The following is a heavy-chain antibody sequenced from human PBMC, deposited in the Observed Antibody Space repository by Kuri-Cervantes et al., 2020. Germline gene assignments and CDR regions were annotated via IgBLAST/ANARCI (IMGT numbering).Heavy chain of an antibody. D-gene: IGHD5-24*01. CDR1: GGSISSGGYY. Sequence: LRLSCTVSGGSISSGGYYWSWIRQHPGKGLEWIGYIYYSGSTYYNPSLKSRVTISVDTSKNQFSLKLSSVTAADTAVYYCARAKRDGYNYGRQNWGAKSTRFDYWGQGTLVTVSS. CDR2: IYYSGST. V-gene: IGHV4-31*03. J-gene: IGHJ4*02. CDR3: ARAKRDGYNYGRQNWGAKSTRFDY.